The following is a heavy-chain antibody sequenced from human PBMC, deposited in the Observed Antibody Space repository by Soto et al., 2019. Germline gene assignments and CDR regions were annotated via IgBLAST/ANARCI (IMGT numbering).Heavy chain of an antibody. CDR2: ISSTTNYI. Sequence: PGGSLRLSCAASGFTFTRYNMNWVRQAPGKGLEWVSSISSTTNYIYYGDSMKGRFTISRDNAKNSLYLEMNSLRAEDTAVYYCARESEDLTSNFDYWGQGTLVTVSS. CDR3: ARESEDLTSNFDY. J-gene: IGHJ4*02. V-gene: IGHV3-21*06. CDR1: GFTFTRYN.